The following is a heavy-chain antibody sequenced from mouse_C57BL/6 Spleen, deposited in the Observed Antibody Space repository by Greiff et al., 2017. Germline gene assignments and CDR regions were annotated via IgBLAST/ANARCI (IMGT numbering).Heavy chain of an antibody. Sequence: EVKLEESGGGLVQPGGSMKLSCVASGFTFSNYWMNWVRQSPEKGLAWVAQLCLKSDNSASNYAESVKGRFTISRDYSKSIVYLQMNNLMAEDTGIYYCAGRNSWFAYWGQGTLVTVSA. CDR3: AGRNSWFAY. CDR1: GFTFSNYW. J-gene: IGHJ3*01. CDR2: LCLKSDNSAS. V-gene: IGHV6-3*01.